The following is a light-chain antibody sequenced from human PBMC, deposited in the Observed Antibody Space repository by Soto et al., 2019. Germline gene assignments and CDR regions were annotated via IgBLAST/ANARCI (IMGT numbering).Light chain of an antibody. CDR2: EVS. CDR3: SSYAGSNNYV. Sequence: QSALTQPPSASGSPGQSVTISCTRTSSDVGGYNYVSWYQQHPGKAPKLMIYEVSKRPSGVPDRFSGSKSGNTAPLTVSGLQAEDEADYYCSSYAGSNNYVFGTGTKLTVL. J-gene: IGLJ1*01. CDR1: SSDVGGYNY. V-gene: IGLV2-8*01.